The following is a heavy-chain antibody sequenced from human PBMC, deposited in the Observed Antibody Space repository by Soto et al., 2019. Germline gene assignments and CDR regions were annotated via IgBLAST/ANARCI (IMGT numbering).Heavy chain of an antibody. Sequence: ASVKVSCKASGYTFTSYGISWVRQAPGQGLEWMGWISAYNGNTNYAQKLQGRVTMTTDTSTSTAYMELRSLRSDDTAVYYCAFDTWNYAENGFAPGGQGTRATVLS. CDR1: GYTFTSYG. CDR3: AFDTWNYAENGFAP. J-gene: IGHJ5*02. D-gene: IGHD1-7*01. CDR2: ISAYNGNT. V-gene: IGHV1-18*01.